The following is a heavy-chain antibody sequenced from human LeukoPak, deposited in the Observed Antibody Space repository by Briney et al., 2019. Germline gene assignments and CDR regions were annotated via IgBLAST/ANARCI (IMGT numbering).Heavy chain of an antibody. CDR2: INPNSGAT. D-gene: IGHD6-6*01. J-gene: IGHJ4*02. V-gene: IGHV1-2*02. Sequence: ASVKVSCKASGYTFTGYFMHWVRQAPGQGLEWMGWINPNSGATNYAQKFQGRVTMTRDTSISTAYMELSRLRSDDTAVYYCAREEEYSNSFDYWGQGTLVTVSS. CDR1: GYTFTGYF. CDR3: AREEEYSNSFDY.